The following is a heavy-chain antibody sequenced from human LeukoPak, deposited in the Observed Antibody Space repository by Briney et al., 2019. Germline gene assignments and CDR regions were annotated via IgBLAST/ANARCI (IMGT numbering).Heavy chain of an antibody. CDR1: DDSISTYY. CDR2: IYYTGST. D-gene: IGHD3-22*01. J-gene: IGHJ4*02. CDR3: ARDLRDYYDSSGYYDY. Sequence: PSEALSLTCIVSDDSISTYYWSWIRQPPGKGLEWIGYIYYTGSTNYNPSLKSRVTISVDMSKNQFSLKLISVTAADTAVYYCARDLRDYYDSSGYYDYWGQGTLVTVSS. V-gene: IGHV4-59*01.